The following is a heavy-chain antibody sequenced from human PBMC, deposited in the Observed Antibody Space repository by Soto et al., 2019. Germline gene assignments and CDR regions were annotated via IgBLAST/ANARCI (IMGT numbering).Heavy chain of an antibody. D-gene: IGHD3-22*01. Sequence: QVQLVESGGGLVKPGGSLRLSCASSGFTFSDYYMSWIRQAPGKGLEWVAYIGAGGSDIYYGDSVKGRFTVSRDNTKKSLYLQMINLRADDTAIYYCASLPQGYYDRSGRLVDYWGHGTLVTVSS. CDR3: ASLPQGYYDRSGRLVDY. J-gene: IGHJ4*01. CDR2: IGAGGSDI. V-gene: IGHV3-11*01. CDR1: GFTFSDYY.